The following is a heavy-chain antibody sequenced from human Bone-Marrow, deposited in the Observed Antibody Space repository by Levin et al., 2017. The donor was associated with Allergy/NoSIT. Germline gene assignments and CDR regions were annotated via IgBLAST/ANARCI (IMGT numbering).Heavy chain of an antibody. CDR3: ARGDYSQLL. Sequence: ASVKVSCRASGYNFASYDINWVRQVAGQRLEWMGWMNPYSGDAGYAQKFQGRVTMTRDTSIRTAYMELSSLRSEDTAVYYCARGDYSQLLWGQGTLVTVSS. V-gene: IGHV1-8*01. CDR1: GYNFASYD. J-gene: IGHJ4*02. CDR2: MNPYSGDA. D-gene: IGHD4-11*01.